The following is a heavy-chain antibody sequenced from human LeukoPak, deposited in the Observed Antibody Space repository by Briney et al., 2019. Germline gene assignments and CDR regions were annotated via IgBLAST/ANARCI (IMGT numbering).Heavy chain of an antibody. CDR3: ARDGKAVAVAFDI. CDR2: IGSSGRTI. CDR1: GFTFSDYY. Sequence: GGSLRLSCAASGFTFSDYYMSWIRQAPGKGLGWVSYIGSSGRTIYYADSVKGRFTISRDNAKNSLYLQMNSLRAEDTAVYYCARDGKAVAVAFDIWGQGTMVTVSS. J-gene: IGHJ3*02. D-gene: IGHD6-19*01. V-gene: IGHV3-11*04.